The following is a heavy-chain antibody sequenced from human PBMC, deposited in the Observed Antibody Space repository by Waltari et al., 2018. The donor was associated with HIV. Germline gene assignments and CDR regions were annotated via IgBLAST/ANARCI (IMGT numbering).Heavy chain of an antibody. V-gene: IGHV3-33*01. CDR1: GFPFSIYG. CDR3: ARRGVLTYYYTMDV. CDR2: IWYDGSNK. J-gene: IGHJ6*02. Sequence: QVQLVESGGGVVQPGRSLRLSCAASGFPFSIYGMHWVRQAPGKGLEWVAVIWYDGSNKYYADSVKGRFSISRDNSKNTLYLQMNSLRAEDTAVYFCARRGVLTYYYTMDVWGQGTTVTVSS. D-gene: IGHD3-10*01.